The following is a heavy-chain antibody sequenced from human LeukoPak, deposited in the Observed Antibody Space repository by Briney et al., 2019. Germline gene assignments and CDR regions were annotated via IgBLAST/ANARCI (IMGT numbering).Heavy chain of an antibody. CDR1: GGSMRSYY. CDR2: IYDSGDT. CDR3: ARVHTRNNWFDP. Sequence: SETLSLTCTVSGGSMRSYYWSWIRQPPGKGLEWIGYIYDSGDTNYNPSLKSRVTISIDTSKNQFSLKLSSVTAADTAVYYCARVHTRNNWFDPWGQGTLVTVSS. J-gene: IGHJ5*02. V-gene: IGHV4-59*08. D-gene: IGHD2-2*01.